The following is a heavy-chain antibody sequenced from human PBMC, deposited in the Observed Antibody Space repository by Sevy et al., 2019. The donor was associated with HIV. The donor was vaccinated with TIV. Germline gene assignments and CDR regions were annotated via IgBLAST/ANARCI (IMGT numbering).Heavy chain of an antibody. CDR2: ISGRGSNT. Sequence: GGSLRLSCAASGFSFSTYAMTWVRQAPGKGLEGVSAISGRGSNTYNADSVKGRFTISRDNSKNTLYLQMNSLRAEDTAVYYCAKEGPGYNYDSSGYFPSWGQGTLVTVSS. CDR3: AKEGPGYNYDSSGYFPS. V-gene: IGHV3-23*01. CDR1: GFSFSTYA. D-gene: IGHD3-22*01. J-gene: IGHJ4*02.